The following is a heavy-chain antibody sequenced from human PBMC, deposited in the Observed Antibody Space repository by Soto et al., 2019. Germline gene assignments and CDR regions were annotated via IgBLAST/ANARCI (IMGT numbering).Heavy chain of an antibody. CDR3: AKDASCYSCGA. Sequence: QLQLPESGPGLVKPSETLSLTCAVSGGSISSSNFYWGWFRQPPGKGLEWIGSIQYGGKTYYNPSLESRVTISVDTSKNQFSLHVSSVTAADTAVYYCAKDASCYSCGAWGQGALVTVSS. V-gene: IGHV4-39*01. J-gene: IGHJ4*02. CDR1: GGSISSSNFY. D-gene: IGHD2-15*01. CDR2: IQYGGKT.